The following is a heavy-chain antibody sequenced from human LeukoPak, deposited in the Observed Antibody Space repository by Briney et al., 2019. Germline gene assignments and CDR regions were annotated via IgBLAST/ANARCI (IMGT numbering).Heavy chain of an antibody. V-gene: IGHV4-59*01. CDR1: DGSISSYY. J-gene: IGHJ4*02. D-gene: IGHD6-19*01. Sequence: SETLSLTCTVSDGSISSYYWSWIRQPPGKGLEWIGYIYYSGSTNYNPSLKSRVAISVDTSKNQFSLKLSSVTAADTAVYYCARDPHPYSSGGENYFDYWGQGTLVTVSS. CDR3: ARDPHPYSSGGENYFDY. CDR2: IYYSGST.